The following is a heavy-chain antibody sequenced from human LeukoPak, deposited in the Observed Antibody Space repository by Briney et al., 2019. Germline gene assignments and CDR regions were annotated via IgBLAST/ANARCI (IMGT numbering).Heavy chain of an antibody. V-gene: IGHV3-23*01. CDR1: GFTFSSYA. CDR3: AKGSALAAITSWERFDP. CDR2: ISGSGGST. J-gene: IGHJ5*02. Sequence: GGSLRLSCAASGFTFSSYATSWVRQAPGKGLEWVSAISGSGGSTYYADSVKGRFTISRDNSKNTLYLQMNSLRAEDTAVYYCAKGSALAAITSWERFDPWGQGTLVSVSS. D-gene: IGHD2-15*01.